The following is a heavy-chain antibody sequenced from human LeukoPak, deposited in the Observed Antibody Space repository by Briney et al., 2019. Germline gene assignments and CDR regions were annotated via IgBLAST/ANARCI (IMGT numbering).Heavy chain of an antibody. CDR1: GFTLSSYA. CDR3: ANGPGLYCSGGSCDSYY. CDR2: LSGSGSST. Sequence: PGGSLRLSCAASGFTLSSYAMSWVRQAPGKGLEWVSTLSGSGSSTYYSDSVKGRFTISRDNSKNTLYLQMNSLRAEDTAVYYCANGPGLYCSGGSCDSYYWGQGTLVTVSS. V-gene: IGHV3-23*01. J-gene: IGHJ4*02. D-gene: IGHD2-15*01.